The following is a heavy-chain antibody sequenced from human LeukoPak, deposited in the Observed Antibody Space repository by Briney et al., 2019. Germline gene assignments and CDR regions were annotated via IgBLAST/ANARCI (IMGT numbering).Heavy chain of an antibody. CDR3: ASLVVVVVTASEIDY. CDR2: FHYSGST. CDR1: GGSVGSSSYY. J-gene: IGHJ4*02. D-gene: IGHD2-21*02. Sequence: SETLSLTCSVSGGSVGSSSYYWGWVRQPPGKGLEWIGSFHYSGSTYYNPSLKSRVTISGDTSKNQFSLKLRSVTAADTAVYYCASLVVVVVTASEIDYWGQGTLVTVSS. V-gene: IGHV4-39*01.